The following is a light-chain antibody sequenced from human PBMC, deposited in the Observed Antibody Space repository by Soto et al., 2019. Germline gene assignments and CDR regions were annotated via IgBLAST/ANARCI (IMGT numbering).Light chain of an antibody. J-gene: IGKJ1*01. V-gene: IGKV3-20*01. Sequence: EIGLTQSPGTLSLSPGERATLSCRASQSVSNNYLAWYQPKPGQAPRLLIYGASNRATGIPDRFSGSGSGTDFTLTTSRLEADDFAVEYCHQYGSSGTFRQRTKVEIK. CDR3: HQYGSSGT. CDR1: QSVSNNY. CDR2: GAS.